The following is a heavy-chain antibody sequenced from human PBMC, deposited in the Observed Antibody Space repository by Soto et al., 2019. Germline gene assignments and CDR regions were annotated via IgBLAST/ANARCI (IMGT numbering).Heavy chain of an antibody. Sequence: QVQLQESGPGMVKPSQTLSLTCTVSGGSISSGDYYWSWIRQHAGKGLEWIGYIYYNGSTYYNPSLKSRATISVDTSKNQFSLKLSSVTAADTAVYYCARWWSGSRQGFDPWGQGTLVTVSS. J-gene: IGHJ5*02. CDR3: ARWWSGSRQGFDP. D-gene: IGHD3-3*01. CDR2: IYYNGST. CDR1: GGSISSGDYY. V-gene: IGHV4-31*03.